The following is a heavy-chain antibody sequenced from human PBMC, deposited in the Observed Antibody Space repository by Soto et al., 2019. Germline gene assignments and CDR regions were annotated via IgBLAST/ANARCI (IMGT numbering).Heavy chain of an antibody. CDR2: MNLNSGNT. D-gene: IGHD2-15*01. V-gene: IGHV1-8*01. J-gene: IGHJ6*03. Sequence: QVQLVQSGAEVKKPGASVKVSCKASGYTFTSYDINWVRQATGQGLEWMGWMNLNSGNTGYAHKFQGRVTLTRNTSISTAYMELSSLRSEDTAVYYCATGYCSGGSCYSWLGYYYYYMDVWGKGTTVTVSS. CDR3: ATGYCSGGSCYSWLGYYYYYMDV. CDR1: GYTFTSYD.